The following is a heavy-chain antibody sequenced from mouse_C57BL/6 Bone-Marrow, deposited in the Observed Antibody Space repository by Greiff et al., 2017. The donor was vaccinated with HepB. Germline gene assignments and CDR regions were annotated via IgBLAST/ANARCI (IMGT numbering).Heavy chain of an antibody. CDR2: ISSGGDYI. V-gene: IGHV5-9-1*02. D-gene: IGHD2-3*01. CDR3: TRFYDGYYDYFDY. CDR1: GFTFSSYA. J-gene: IGHJ2*01. Sequence: DVMLVESGEGLVKPGGSLKLSCAASGFTFSSYAMSWVRQTPEKRLEWVAYISSGGDYIYYADTVKGRFTISRDNARNTLYLQMSSLKSEDTAMYYCTRFYDGYYDYFDYWGQGTTLTVSS.